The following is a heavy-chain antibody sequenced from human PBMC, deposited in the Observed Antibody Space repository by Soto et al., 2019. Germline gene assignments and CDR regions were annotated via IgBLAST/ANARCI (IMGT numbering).Heavy chain of an antibody. Sequence: SQTLSLTCVISGDSVSSNSAAWNWIRQSPSRGLEWLGRTYYRSKWYNDYAVSVKSRITINPDTSKNQFSLQLNSVTPEDTAVYYRARDNQGSPASDYYYYGMDVWGQGTTVTVSS. J-gene: IGHJ6*02. CDR2: TYYRSKWYN. D-gene: IGHD3-3*01. V-gene: IGHV6-1*01. CDR1: GDSVSSNSAA. CDR3: ARDNQGSPASDYYYYGMDV.